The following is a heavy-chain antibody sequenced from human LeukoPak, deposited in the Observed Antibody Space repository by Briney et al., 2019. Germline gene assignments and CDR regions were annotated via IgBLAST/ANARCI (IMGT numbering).Heavy chain of an antibody. CDR1: GYNFSNYW. V-gene: IGHV5-51*01. J-gene: IGHJ3*01. CDR3: ARPNITYYYDSSGYDGLDV. D-gene: IGHD3-22*01. Sequence: GESLKISCKGSGYNFSNYWIAWVRPMPGKGLEWMGIIYPNDSDTRYRPSFQGQVSISADKSINTAYLQWSSLKASDTAMYFCARPNITYYYDSSGYDGLDVWGQGTMVTVSS. CDR2: IYPNDSDT.